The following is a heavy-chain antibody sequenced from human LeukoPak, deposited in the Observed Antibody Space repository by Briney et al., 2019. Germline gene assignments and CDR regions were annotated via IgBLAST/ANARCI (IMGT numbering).Heavy chain of an antibody. CDR1: GGSLSGYY. D-gene: IGHD5-18*01. Sequence: SETLSLTCAVYGGSLSGYYWSWIRQPPGKGLEWIGEINHSGSTNYNPSLKSRVTISVDTSKNQFSLKLSSVTAADTAVYYCARVFGYGYLTNFDYWGQGTLVTVSS. J-gene: IGHJ4*02. V-gene: IGHV4-34*01. CDR2: INHSGST. CDR3: ARVFGYGYLTNFDY.